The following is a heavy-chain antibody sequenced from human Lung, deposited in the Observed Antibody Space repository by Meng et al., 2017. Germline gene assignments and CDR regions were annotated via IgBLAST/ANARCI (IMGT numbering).Heavy chain of an antibody. CDR1: GGSLSDYY. J-gene: IGHJ4*02. D-gene: IGHD4-11*01. CDR2: INHSGST. Sequence: VQLTQWGAGCFKPARTLSLTCVVSGGSLSDYYWSWIRQPPGKGLEWIGEINHSGSTNYNPSLESRATISVDTSQNNLSLKLSSVTAADSAVYYCARGPTTMAHDFDYWGQGTLVTVSS. V-gene: IGHV4-34*01. CDR3: ARGPTTMAHDFDY.